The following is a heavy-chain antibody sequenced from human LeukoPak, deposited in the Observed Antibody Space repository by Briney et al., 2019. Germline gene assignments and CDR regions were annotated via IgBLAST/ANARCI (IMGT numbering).Heavy chain of an antibody. D-gene: IGHD2-2*01. CDR1: GYTLTDNH. CDR3: ARVSRRYCSSTSCPPPPFDY. V-gene: IGHV1-69*13. CDR2: IIPIFGTA. Sequence: ASVKVSCKASGYTLTDNHLYWVRQAPGQGLEWMGGIIPIFGTANYAQKFQGRVTITADESTSTAYMELSSLRSEDTAVYYCARVSRRYCSSTSCPPPPFDYWGQGTLVTVSS. J-gene: IGHJ4*02.